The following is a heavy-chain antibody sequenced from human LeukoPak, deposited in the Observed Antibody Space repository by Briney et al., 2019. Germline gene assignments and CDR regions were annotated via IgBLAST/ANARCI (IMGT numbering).Heavy chain of an antibody. CDR2: VYASGAT. Sequence: SETLSLTFSVSGDSLYPHYWNWIRQPPGKGLEWLGFVYASGATNYSPSLKSRVTIFVDTSQHQSSLRLTSAPAADTAVYYCAREILGGRPGRFDSWGQGILVTVSS. D-gene: IGHD1-26*01. V-gene: IGHV4-4*09. CDR1: GDSLYPHY. J-gene: IGHJ4*02. CDR3: AREILGGRPGRFDS.